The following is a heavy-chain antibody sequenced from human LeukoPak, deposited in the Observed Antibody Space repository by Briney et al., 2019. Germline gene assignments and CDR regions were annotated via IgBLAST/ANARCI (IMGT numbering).Heavy chain of an antibody. CDR3: ASLAPLDY. CDR1: GGSFSGYY. J-gene: IGHJ4*02. Sequence: PSETLSLTCAVYGGSFSGYYWSWIRQPPGKGLEWIGEINHSGSTNYNPSLKSRVTISVDTSKNQFSLKLSSVTAADTAVYYCASLAPLDYWGRGTLVTVSS. D-gene: IGHD5-12*01. V-gene: IGHV4-34*01. CDR2: INHSGST.